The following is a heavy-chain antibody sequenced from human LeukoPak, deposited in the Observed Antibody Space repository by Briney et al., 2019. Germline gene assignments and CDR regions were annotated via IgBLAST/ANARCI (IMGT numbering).Heavy chain of an antibody. CDR1: GFTFSSYG. CDR3: AKDQACSSTSCWGYYYYYYGMDV. Sequence: PGGSLRLSCAASGFTFSSYGMRWVRQAPGKGLEWVAVISYDGSNKYYADSVKGRFTISRDNSKNTLYLQMNSLRAEDTAVYYCAKDQACSSTSCWGYYYYYYGMDVWGQGTTVTVSS. D-gene: IGHD2-2*01. CDR2: ISYDGSNK. V-gene: IGHV3-30*18. J-gene: IGHJ6*02.